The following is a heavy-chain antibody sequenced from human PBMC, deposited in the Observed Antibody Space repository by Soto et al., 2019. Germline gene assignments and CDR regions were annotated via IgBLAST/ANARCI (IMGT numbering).Heavy chain of an antibody. CDR3: ARVPDAGRDGYYFDY. J-gene: IGHJ4*02. CDR1: GFTFSSYA. Sequence: PGGSLRLSCAASGFTFSSYAMHWVRQAPGKGLEWVAVISYDGSNKYYADSVKGRFTISRDNSKNTLYLQMNSLRAEDTAVYYCARVPDAGRDGYYFDYWGQGTLVTVSS. D-gene: IGHD1-26*01. CDR2: ISYDGSNK. V-gene: IGHV3-30-3*01.